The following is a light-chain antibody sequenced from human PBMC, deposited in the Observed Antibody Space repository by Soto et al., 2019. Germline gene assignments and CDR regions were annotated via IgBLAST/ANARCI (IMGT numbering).Light chain of an antibody. J-gene: IGKJ1*01. CDR3: QQYNSYS. V-gene: IGKV1-5*01. Sequence: DIQMTQSPSTLPASVGDRVTITCWASQSISNWLAWHQQKPWTAPQLLIYHASTLESGVPSRFSGSGSGTEFTLTISSLQPDDCATYYCQQYNSYSFGQGTKVDI. CDR1: QSISNW. CDR2: HAS.